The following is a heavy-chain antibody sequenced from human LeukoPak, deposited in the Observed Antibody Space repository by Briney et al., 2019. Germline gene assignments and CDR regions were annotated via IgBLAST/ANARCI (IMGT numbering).Heavy chain of an antibody. D-gene: IGHD3-22*01. CDR2: ISTTGTNT. J-gene: IGHJ3*02. CDR3: AKRGHYDSSAYRAAFDI. V-gene: IGHV3-23*01. CDR1: GFTFSYYG. Sequence: GGSLRLSCVASGFTFSYYGMTWVRQAPGKGLEWVSGISTTGTNTYHADSVKGRFTVSRDNSKNTLYLQMNSLRAEDTAVYYCAKRGHYDSSAYRAAFDIWGLGTMVTVSS.